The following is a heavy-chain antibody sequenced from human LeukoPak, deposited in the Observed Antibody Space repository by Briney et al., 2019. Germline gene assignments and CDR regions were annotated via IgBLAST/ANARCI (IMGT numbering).Heavy chain of an antibody. CDR2: IIPIFVTA. J-gene: IGHJ3*02. D-gene: IGHD3-10*01. Sequence: SVKVYCKASGGTFSSYAISWVRQAPGQGLDWMRGIIPIFVTANYAQKFQCRVTITADESTSTASMELSSLRSEDTAVYYCARDRGITMVRGVIPDAFDNWGQWTMVTVSS. CDR1: GGTFSSYA. CDR3: ARDRGITMVRGVIPDAFDN. V-gene: IGHV1-69*01.